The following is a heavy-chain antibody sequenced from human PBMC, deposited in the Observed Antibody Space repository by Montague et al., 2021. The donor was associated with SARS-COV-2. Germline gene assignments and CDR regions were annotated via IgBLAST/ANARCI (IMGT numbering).Heavy chain of an antibody. D-gene: IGHD2-15*01. CDR2: VYYSGRS. Sequence: SETLSLTCTVSGDSISTSYWAWIWQPQAKGLEWIGYVYYSGRSSYNYSPNSRVTISVDTSKNQVSLTLRSVAAADTAVYFCVRADRRDPDTPHLYYDKGMDLWGQGTTVTVSS. V-gene: IGHV4-59*01. CDR1: GDSISTSY. J-gene: IGHJ6*02. CDR3: VRADRRDPDTPHLYYDKGMDL.